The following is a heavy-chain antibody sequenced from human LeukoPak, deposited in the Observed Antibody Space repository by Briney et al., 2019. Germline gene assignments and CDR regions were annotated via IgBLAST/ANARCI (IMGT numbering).Heavy chain of an antibody. J-gene: IGHJ3*01. CDR2: IISSGSTI. CDR1: TFTFSSYD. D-gene: IGHD3-16*01. CDR3: ARDLVSGAYTFDF. V-gene: IGHV3-48*03. Sequence: GGSLRLSCAASTFTFSSYDINWVRQAPGKGMEWDSYIISSGSTIYYADSVKGRFTISRDNARNSVYLQMNSLRAGDTAVYYCARDLVSGAYTFDFWGHGTMVTVSS.